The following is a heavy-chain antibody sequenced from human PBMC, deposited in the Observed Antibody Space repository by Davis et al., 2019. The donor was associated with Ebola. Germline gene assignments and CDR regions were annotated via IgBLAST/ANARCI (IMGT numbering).Heavy chain of an antibody. CDR3: TSSLAVAGTLVDY. V-gene: IGHV3-73*01. Sequence: GSLRLPCAASGFTFRGSALHRVRQASGKGLEWVGRIRSKANSYATAYAASVKGRFTISRDDSKNTAYLQMNSLKTEDTAVYYCTSSLAVAGTLVDYWGQGTLVTVSS. J-gene: IGHJ4*02. CDR2: IRSKANSYAT. CDR1: GFTFRGSA. D-gene: IGHD6-19*01.